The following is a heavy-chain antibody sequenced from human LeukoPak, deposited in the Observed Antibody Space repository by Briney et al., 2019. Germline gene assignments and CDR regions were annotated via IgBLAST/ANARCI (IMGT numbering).Heavy chain of an antibody. CDR3: ARGRRFLEWLLYVY. Sequence: GGSLRLSCAASGFTFSSYGMHWVRQAPGKGLEWVAVIWYDGSNKYYADSVKGRFTISRDNSKNTLYLQMNSLRAEDTAVYYCARGRRFLEWLLYVYWGQGTLVTVSS. CDR1: GFTFSSYG. D-gene: IGHD3-3*01. J-gene: IGHJ4*02. CDR2: IWYDGSNK. V-gene: IGHV3-33*01.